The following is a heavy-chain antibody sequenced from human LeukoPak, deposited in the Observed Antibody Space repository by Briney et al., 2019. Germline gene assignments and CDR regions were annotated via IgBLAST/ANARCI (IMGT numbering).Heavy chain of an antibody. J-gene: IGHJ4*02. D-gene: IGHD3-3*01. V-gene: IGHV4-34*01. CDR2: INHSGST. CDR3: ARGRLNYDFWSGYYRIDKYYFDY. Sequence: SETLSLTCAVYGGSFSGYYWSWIRQPPGKGLEWIGEINHSGSTNYNPSLKSRVTISVDTSKNQFPLKLSSVTAADTAVYYCARGRLNYDFWSGYYRIDKYYFDYWGQGTLVTVSS. CDR1: GGSFSGYY.